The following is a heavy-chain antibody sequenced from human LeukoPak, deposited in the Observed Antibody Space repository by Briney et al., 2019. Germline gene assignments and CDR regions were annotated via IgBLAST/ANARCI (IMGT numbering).Heavy chain of an antibody. CDR3: ARYIGGSFDY. CDR2: INPHSGGT. Sequence: GASVKVSCKASGFTFTGYYIHWVRQAPGQGLEWMGYINPHSGGTNSPQKFQGRVTMTRDMSTSTVYMELSSLRSEDTAVYYCARYIGGSFDYWGQGTLVTVSS. CDR1: GFTFTGYY. D-gene: IGHD3-16*01. V-gene: IGHV1-2*02. J-gene: IGHJ4*02.